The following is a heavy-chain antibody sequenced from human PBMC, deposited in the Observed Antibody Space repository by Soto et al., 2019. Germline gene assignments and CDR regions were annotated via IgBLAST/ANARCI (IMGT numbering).Heavy chain of an antibody. CDR3: ARDPKTYAGQHWAFNYFDS. CDR2: ISYDGTNK. V-gene: IGHV3-30-3*01. J-gene: IGHJ4*02. CDR1: GFSFSISP. Sequence: PGGSLRLSCAASGFSFSISPMHWVRQAPGKGPEWVALISYDGTNKFYADSVKGRFTISRDNSKSTLYLQVDSLRPEDAAVYYCARDPKTYAGQHWAFNYFDSWGQGTLVTVSS. D-gene: IGHD7-27*01.